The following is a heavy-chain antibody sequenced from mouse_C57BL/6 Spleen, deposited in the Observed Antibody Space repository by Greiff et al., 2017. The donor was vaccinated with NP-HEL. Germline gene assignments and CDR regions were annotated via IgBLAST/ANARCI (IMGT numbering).Heavy chain of an antibody. V-gene: IGHV5-17*01. J-gene: IGHJ3*01. Sequence: EVQLQESGGGLVKPGGSLKLSCAASGFTFSDYGMHWVRQAPEKGLEWVAYISSGSSTIYYADTVKGRFTISRDNAKNTLFLQMTSLRSEDTAMYYCARNSYYDYSFAYWGQGTLVTVSA. CDR1: GFTFSDYG. CDR2: ISSGSSTI. CDR3: ARNSYYDYSFAY. D-gene: IGHD2-4*01.